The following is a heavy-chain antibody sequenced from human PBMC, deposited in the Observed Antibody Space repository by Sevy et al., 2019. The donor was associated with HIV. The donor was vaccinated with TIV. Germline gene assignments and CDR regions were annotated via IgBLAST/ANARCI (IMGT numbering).Heavy chain of an antibody. Sequence: GGSLRLSCAVSGFSFDSYGMTWVRQAPGKGLEWVSGISGSGTRTYYADSVKGRFIISRDNSKNTLYLQMNSLRSGDTAIYYRAKGGGGHYDPDEIGYYFYYYNMDVWGKGTTVTVSS. CDR1: GFSFDSYG. J-gene: IGHJ6*03. CDR2: ISGSGTRT. V-gene: IGHV3-23*01. CDR3: AKGGGGHYDPDEIGYYFYYYNMDV. D-gene: IGHD3-22*01.